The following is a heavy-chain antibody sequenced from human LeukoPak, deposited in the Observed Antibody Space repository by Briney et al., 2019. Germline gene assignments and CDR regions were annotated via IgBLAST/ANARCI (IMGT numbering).Heavy chain of an antibody. CDR3: ARVVASTSIDS. CDR2: IVHSEHV. CDR1: GGSLSSYY. J-gene: IGHJ4*02. D-gene: IGHD2-15*01. Sequence: SETLSLTCTLSGGSLSSYYWSWIRPPPGKGPEWIGCIVHSEHVYNNPSLKSRVTLSVDPSKNPFSLNVPSVTASDTAIYYCARVVASTSIDSWCQGTLVTVSS. V-gene: IGHV4-59*08.